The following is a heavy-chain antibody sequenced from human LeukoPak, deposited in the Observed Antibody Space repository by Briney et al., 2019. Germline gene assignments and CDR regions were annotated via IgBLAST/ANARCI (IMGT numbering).Heavy chain of an antibody. CDR2: IYYSGST. D-gene: IGHD3-16*01. CDR1: GGSISSYY. Sequence: SETLSLTCTVSGGSISSYYWSWIRQPPGKGLEWIGYIYYSGSTYYKPSLKSRVTISVDTSKNQFSLKLSSVTAADTAVYYCARGYDYVWGPPSSYWFDPWGQGTLVTVSS. V-gene: IGHV4-59*01. CDR3: ARGYDYVWGPPSSYWFDP. J-gene: IGHJ5*02.